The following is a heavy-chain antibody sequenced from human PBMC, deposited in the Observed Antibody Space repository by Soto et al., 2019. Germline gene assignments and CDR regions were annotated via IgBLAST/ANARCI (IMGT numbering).Heavy chain of an antibody. J-gene: IGHJ4*02. CDR1: GFTFSSYW. V-gene: IGHV3-74*03. CDR3: ARGYSGSYRSDY. D-gene: IGHD1-26*01. Sequence: EVRLVESGGGLVQPGGSLRLSCAVSGFTFSSYWMHWVRQAPGKGLVWVSRINGDGSSTTYADSVKGRFTISRDNAKNTLYLQMNSLRAEDTAVYYCARGYSGSYRSDYWGQGTLVTVSS. CDR2: INGDGSST.